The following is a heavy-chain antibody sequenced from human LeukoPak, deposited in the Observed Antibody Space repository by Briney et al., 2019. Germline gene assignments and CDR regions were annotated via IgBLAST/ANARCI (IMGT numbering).Heavy chain of an antibody. D-gene: IGHD6-6*01. V-gene: IGHV1-2*04. CDR3: ARGGIAARHYFDY. CDR2: INPNSGGT. J-gene: IGHJ4*02. Sequence: ASVKVSCKASGYTFTGYYMHWVRQAPGQGLEWMGWINPNSGGTNYAQKFQGWVTMTRDTSTSTVYMELGSLRSEDTAVYYCARGGIAARHYFDYWGQGTLVTVSS. CDR1: GYTFTGYY.